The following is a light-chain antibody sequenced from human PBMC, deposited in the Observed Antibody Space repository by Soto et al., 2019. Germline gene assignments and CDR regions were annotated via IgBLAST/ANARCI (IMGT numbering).Light chain of an antibody. V-gene: IGKV3-15*01. CDR3: HQYNNWPRT. J-gene: IGKJ5*01. CDR1: QSVRNN. Sequence: EILMTQSQATLSVSTGARATLSCRASQSVRNNLAWYQQKPGQAPSLLIYGASTRATGIPARVSGSGSGTEFTLTISSLQSEEGAVYFCHQYNNWPRTFGQGTRLEIK. CDR2: GAS.